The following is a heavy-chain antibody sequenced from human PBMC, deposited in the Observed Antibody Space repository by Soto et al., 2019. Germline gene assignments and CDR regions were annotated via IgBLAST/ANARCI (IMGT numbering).Heavy chain of an antibody. D-gene: IGHD4-4*01. J-gene: IGHJ5*02. CDR2: ISTYNGNS. CDR3: ARDAAFGNYAYNWFAP. CDR1: AYTFNSYG. V-gene: IGHV1-18*01. Sequence: ASVKVSCKASAYTFNSYGISWVRQAPGQGLEWVGWISTYNGNSNYAQKYQGRVTMTTDTSTSTAYMELSSLTSDDTAVYYCARDAAFGNYAYNWFAPSGQATRVTVAS.